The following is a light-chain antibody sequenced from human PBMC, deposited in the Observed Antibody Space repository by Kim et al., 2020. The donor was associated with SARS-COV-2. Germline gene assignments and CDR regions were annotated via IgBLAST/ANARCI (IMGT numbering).Light chain of an antibody. CDR2: GAT. V-gene: IGKV1-39*01. Sequence: SASVGDRVTITCRTSQDIDNYFNWYQHRPGKAPTLLVYGATTLHSGVPSRFSGSGSGTDFSLTLSSLQPEDSATYYCQQSYSTPWTFGQGTRVEI. CDR1: QDIDNY. CDR3: QQSYSTPWT. J-gene: IGKJ2*02.